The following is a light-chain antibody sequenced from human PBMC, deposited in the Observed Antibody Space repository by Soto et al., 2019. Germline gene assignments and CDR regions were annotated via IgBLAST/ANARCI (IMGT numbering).Light chain of an antibody. CDR3: QQYKNMYT. Sequence: DIQMTQSPSTLSASVGDRVRITCRASQSITGWLAWYQQKPGKVPKLLIYDASSLERGVPSRFSGSGSGTDYTLTISSLQPDDSATYYCQQYKNMYTFGQGTKVEIK. V-gene: IGKV1-5*01. CDR2: DAS. J-gene: IGKJ2*01. CDR1: QSITGW.